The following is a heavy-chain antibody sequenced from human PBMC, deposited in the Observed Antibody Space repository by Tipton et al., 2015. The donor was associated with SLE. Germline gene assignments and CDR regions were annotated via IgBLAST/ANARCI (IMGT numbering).Heavy chain of an antibody. D-gene: IGHD3-10*01. CDR2: IYHFGTT. J-gene: IGHJ4*02. CDR3: ARGPKTRLTLVRASNAFDY. CDR1: GFSISSGYF. Sequence: LRLSCAVSGFSISSGYFWGWIRQTPGQGLEWIGSIYHFGTTYYNSALKSRVTISIDTSKDQFSLTLSSVTAADTAFYFCARGPKTRLTLVRASNAFDYWGQGTLVTVSS. V-gene: IGHV4-38-2*01.